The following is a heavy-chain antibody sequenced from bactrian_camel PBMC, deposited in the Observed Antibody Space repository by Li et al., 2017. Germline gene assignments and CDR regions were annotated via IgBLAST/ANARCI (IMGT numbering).Heavy chain of an antibody. CDR3: AAEIRTDSFDKCSTY. D-gene: IGHD7*01. Sequence: HVQLVESGGGSVQAGGSLKLSCAASGRIFGWCGMGWYRQAPGKEREFVSRISSEGTTRYGDSVNGRFTITQDNAKVTVFLQMNSLKTEDTAVYYCAAEIRTDSFDKCSTYWGQGTQVTVS. J-gene: IGHJ4*01. CDR2: ISSEGTT. V-gene: IGHV3S56*01. CDR1: GRIFGWCG.